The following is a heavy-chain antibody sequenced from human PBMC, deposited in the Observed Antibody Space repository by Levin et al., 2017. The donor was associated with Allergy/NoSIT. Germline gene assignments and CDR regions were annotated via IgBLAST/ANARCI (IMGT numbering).Heavy chain of an antibody. CDR3: ARVVYSGSSYYFDY. D-gene: IGHD1-26*01. CDR2: INWNGGST. Sequence: PGGSLRLSCAASGFIFDNYGMSWVRQAPGKGLEWVSGINWNGGSTGYADSVKGRFTISRDNAKTSLYLQMNSLGAEDTALYHCARVVYSGSSYYFDYWGQGTLVTVSS. CDR1: GFIFDNYG. V-gene: IGHV3-20*01. J-gene: IGHJ4*02.